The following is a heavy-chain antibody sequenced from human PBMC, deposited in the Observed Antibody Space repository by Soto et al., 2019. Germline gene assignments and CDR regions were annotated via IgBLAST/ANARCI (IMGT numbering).Heavy chain of an antibody. CDR3: ARDRCSGGSCYRTYAFDI. CDR2: ISSSDRYI. D-gene: IGHD2-15*01. V-gene: IGHV3-21*06. CDR1: GFNFSTYT. J-gene: IGHJ3*02. Sequence: GRSLRLSCAASGFNFSTYTMNWIRQAPGKGLEWVSSISSSDRYIYYADSVKGRFTISRDDAKNSLYLQMNSLRAEDTAVYYCARDRCSGGSCYRTYAFDIWGQGTLVTVSS.